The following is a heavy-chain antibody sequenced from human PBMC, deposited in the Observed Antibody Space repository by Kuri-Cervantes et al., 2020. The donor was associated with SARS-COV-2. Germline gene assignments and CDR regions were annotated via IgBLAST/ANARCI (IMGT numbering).Heavy chain of an antibody. D-gene: IGHD3-10*01. CDR1: GGSFSGYY. J-gene: IGHJ4*02. V-gene: IGHV4-34*01. Sequence: SETLSLTCAVYGGSFSGYYWSWIRQPPGKGLEWTGEINHSGSTNYNPSLKSRVTVPLDTSKNQLSLKLSSVTAADTAVYYCARGSHYGSGSSNEDFDYWGQGTLVTVSS. CDR3: ARGSHYGSGSSNEDFDY. CDR2: INHSGST.